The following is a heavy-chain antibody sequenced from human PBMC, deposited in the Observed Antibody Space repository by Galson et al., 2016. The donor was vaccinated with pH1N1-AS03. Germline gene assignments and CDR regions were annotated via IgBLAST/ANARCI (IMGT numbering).Heavy chain of an antibody. D-gene: IGHD3/OR15-3a*01. J-gene: IGHJ4*01. Sequence: SLRLSCAASGFTISNFGMLWVRQAPGQGLEWVAIISFDGTNKYYADSVKGRFSISRDNSKNTLFLQMSALRAEDTAVYYCAKDFNYDFWSGYSFFWGHGALVTVSS. CDR1: GFTISNFG. CDR3: AKDFNYDFWSGYSFF. V-gene: IGHV3-30*18. CDR2: ISFDGTNK.